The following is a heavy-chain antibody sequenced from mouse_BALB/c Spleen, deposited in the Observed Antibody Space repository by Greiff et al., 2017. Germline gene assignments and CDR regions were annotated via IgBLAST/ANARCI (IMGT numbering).Heavy chain of an antibody. Sequence: EVKLMESGGGLVQPGGSLKLSCAASGFTFSSYGMTWVRQTPDKRLELVATINSNGGSTYYPDSVKGRFTISRDNAKNTLYLQMSSLKSEDTAMYYCARDGPGGAMDYWGQGTTLTVSS. V-gene: IGHV5-6-3*01. CDR1: GFTFSSYG. CDR2: INSNGGST. J-gene: IGHJ2*01. CDR3: ARDGPGGAMDY. D-gene: IGHD1-1*02.